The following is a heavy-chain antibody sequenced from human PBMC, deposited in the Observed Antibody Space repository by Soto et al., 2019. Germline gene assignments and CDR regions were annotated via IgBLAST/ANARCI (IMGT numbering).Heavy chain of an antibody. J-gene: IGHJ6*03. V-gene: IGHV6-1*01. CDR3: ARSGITGTRLYYYYYMDV. Sequence: PTLTLTCATSGDSVSCNSAAWIWIRQSPSRGLEWLGRTYYRSKWYNDYAVSVKSRITINPDTSKNQFSLQLNSVTPEDTAVYYFARSGITGTRLYYYYYMDVWGKGTAVTVSS. CDR1: GDSVSCNSAA. D-gene: IGHD1-7*01. CDR2: TYYRSKWYN.